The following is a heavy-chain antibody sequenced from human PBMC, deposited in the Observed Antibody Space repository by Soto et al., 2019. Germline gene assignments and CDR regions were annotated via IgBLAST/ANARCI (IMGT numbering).Heavy chain of an antibody. V-gene: IGHV3-33*01. D-gene: IGHD6-19*01. CDR1: GFTFSSYG. CDR2: IWYEGSNK. CDR3: ARDSQSTSGWSAGDY. Sequence: GSLRLSCAASGFTFSSYGMHWVRQAPGKGLEWVAVIWYEGSNKYYADSVKGRFTITREKSKNTLYLQMNSLRAEDRAVYYCARDSQSTSGWSAGDYWGQGTLVTVSS. J-gene: IGHJ4*02.